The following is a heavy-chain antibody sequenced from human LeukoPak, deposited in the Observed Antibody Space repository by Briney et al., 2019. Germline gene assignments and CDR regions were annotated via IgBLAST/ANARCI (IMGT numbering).Heavy chain of an antibody. CDR1: GFTVSSYS. V-gene: IGHV3-48*04. CDR3: ARDCSGGSCYSGWGYYYGMDV. D-gene: IGHD2-15*01. CDR2: ISSSSSTI. J-gene: IGHJ6*02. Sequence: TGGSLRLSCAASGFTVSSYSMNWVRQAPGKGLEWVSYISSSSSTIYYADSVKGRFTISRDNAKNSLYLQMNSLRVEDTAVYYCARDCSGGSCYSGWGYYYGMDVWGQGTTVTVSS.